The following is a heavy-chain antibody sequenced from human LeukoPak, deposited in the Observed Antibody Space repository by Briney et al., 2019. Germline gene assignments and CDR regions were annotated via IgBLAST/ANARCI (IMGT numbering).Heavy chain of an antibody. Sequence: SQTLSLTCTVSGGSISSGSYYWSWIRQPAGKGLEWIGRIYTSGSTNYNPSLQSRVTISVDTSKNQFSLKLSSVTAADTAVYYCARFDGIPGWFDPWGQGTLVTVSS. D-gene: IGHD1-1*01. V-gene: IGHV4-61*02. CDR2: IYTSGST. CDR3: ARFDGIPGWFDP. CDR1: GGSISSGSYY. J-gene: IGHJ5*02.